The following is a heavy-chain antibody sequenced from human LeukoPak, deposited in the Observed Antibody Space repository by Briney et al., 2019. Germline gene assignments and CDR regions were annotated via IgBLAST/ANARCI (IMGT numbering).Heavy chain of an antibody. V-gene: IGHV4-4*07. CDR3: AREKVSGGYDY. J-gene: IGHJ4*02. D-gene: IGHD1-26*01. CDR1: GGSISSYY. Sequence: PSETLSLTCTVSGGSISSYYWSWIRQPAGKRLEWIGHIYTSGSTNYNPSVKSRITMSGDTSKNQLSLKLRSVTAADTAVYYCAREKVSGGYDYWGQGTLVTVSS. CDR2: IYTSGST.